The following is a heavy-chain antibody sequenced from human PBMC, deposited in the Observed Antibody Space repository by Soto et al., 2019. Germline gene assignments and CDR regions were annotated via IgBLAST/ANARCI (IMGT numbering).Heavy chain of an antibody. CDR2: ISAYNGNT. CDR1: GYTFTSYG. J-gene: IGHJ1*01. CDR3: AAPGYCSSTSCYEYFQH. D-gene: IGHD2-2*01. V-gene: IGHV1-18*01. Sequence: GASVKVSCKASGYTFTSYGISWVRQAPGQGLEWMGWISAYNGNTNYAQKLQGRVTMTTDTSTSTAYMELRSLRSDDTAVYYCAAPGYCSSTSCYEYFQHWGQGTLVTV.